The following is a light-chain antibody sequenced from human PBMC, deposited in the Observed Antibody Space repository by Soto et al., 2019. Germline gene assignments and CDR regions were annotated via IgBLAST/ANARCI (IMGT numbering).Light chain of an antibody. CDR3: QQYNTSPHT. V-gene: IGKV3-15*01. CDR2: GAS. J-gene: IGKJ2*01. Sequence: EMVMTQSPATLSVSPGERATLSCRASQSVRSNLFWYQQKHGQAPRLLIYGASTRATDIPARFSGSGSETEFTLTISGLQPEDFAVYYCQQYNTSPHTFGQGTNLEIK. CDR1: QSVRSN.